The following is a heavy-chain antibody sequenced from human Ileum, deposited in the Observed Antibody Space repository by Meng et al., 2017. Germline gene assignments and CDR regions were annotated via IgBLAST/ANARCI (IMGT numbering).Heavy chain of an antibody. CDR3: ARETYIGNTGHYYVDS. D-gene: IGHD3-22*01. CDR1: GGTVESNNW. J-gene: IGHJ4*02. V-gene: IGHV4-4*01. CDR2: MFHTGSI. Sequence: VQPRESGPGLVKPVGSLPLSCGGCGGTVESNNWLSSGRAPPGKGLEWIADMFHTGSINYNPSFKGRVTISVDRSKNQFALELTSVTAADTAVYFCARETYIGNTGHYYVDSWGRGTLVTVSS.